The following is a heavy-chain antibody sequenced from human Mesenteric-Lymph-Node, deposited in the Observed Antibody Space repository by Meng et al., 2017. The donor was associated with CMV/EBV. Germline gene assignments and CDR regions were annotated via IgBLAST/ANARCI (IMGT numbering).Heavy chain of an antibody. J-gene: IGHJ4*02. V-gene: IGHV4-59*12. Sequence: SETLSLTCTVSGGSISSYYWSWIRQPPGKGLEWIGYIYYSGSTNYNPSLKSRVTISVDTSKNQFSLKLSSVTAADTAVYYCARDEGSSSGYWGQGTLVTVSS. CDR3: ARDEGSSSGY. CDR1: GGSISSYY. CDR2: IYYSGST. D-gene: IGHD6-6*01.